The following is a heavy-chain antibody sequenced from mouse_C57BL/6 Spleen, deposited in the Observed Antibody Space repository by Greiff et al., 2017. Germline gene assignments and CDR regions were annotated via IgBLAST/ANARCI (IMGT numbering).Heavy chain of an antibody. CDR2: IRSKSNNYAT. D-gene: IGHD2-2*01. CDR1: GFSFNTYA. CDR3: VRHGLYGYPYYYAMDY. V-gene: IGHV10-1*01. Sequence: EVQLVESGGGLVQPKGSLKLSCAASGFSFNTYAMNWVRQAPGKGLEWVARIRSKSNNYATYSADSVKDRFTISRDDSESMLYLQMNNVKTEDTAMYYCVRHGLYGYPYYYAMDYWGQGTSVTVSS. J-gene: IGHJ4*01.